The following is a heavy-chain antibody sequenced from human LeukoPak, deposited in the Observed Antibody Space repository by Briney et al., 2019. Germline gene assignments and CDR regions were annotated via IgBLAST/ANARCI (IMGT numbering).Heavy chain of an antibody. CDR1: GFTFSSYG. V-gene: IGHV3-30*03. D-gene: IGHD2-15*01. J-gene: IGHJ4*02. CDR3: ARGGGSSEIDY. Sequence: GGSLRLSCAASGFTFSSYGMHWVRQAPGKGLEWVAVISYDGSNKYYADSVKGRFTISRDNSKNTLYLQMNSLRAEDTAVYYCARGGGSSEIDYWGQGTLVTVSS. CDR2: ISYDGSNK.